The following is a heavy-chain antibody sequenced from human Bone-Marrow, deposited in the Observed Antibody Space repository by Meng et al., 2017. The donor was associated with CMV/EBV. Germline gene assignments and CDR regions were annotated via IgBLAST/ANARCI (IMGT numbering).Heavy chain of an antibody. CDR3: ARDPNPYYDFWSGYSWSSNWFDP. V-gene: IGHV3-21*01. CDR2: ISSSSSYI. CDR1: GFTFSSYS. Sequence: GESLKISCAASGFTFSSYSMNWVRQAPGKGLEWVSSISSSSSYIYYADSAKGRFTISRDNAKNSLYLQMNSLRAEDTAVYYCARDPNPYYDFWSGYSWSSNWFDPWGQGTLVTVSS. J-gene: IGHJ5*02. D-gene: IGHD3-3*01.